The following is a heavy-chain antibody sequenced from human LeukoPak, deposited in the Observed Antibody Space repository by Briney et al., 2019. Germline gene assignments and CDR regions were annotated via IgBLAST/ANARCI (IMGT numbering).Heavy chain of an antibody. CDR1: GYTFTGYY. CDR3: ATYQYDSGTYLDH. D-gene: IGHD3-10*01. V-gene: IGHV1-2*02. J-gene: IGHJ4*02. CDR2: INPNSGGT. Sequence: ASVKVSCKASGYTFTGYYIHWVRQAPGQGLEWMGWINPNSGGTNYAQKFQGRVTMTRDTSISTAYMELSRLRSDDTAVYYCATYQYDSGTYLDHWGQGTLVTVSS.